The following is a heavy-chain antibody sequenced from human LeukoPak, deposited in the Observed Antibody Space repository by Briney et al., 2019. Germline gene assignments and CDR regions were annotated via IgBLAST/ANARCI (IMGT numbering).Heavy chain of an antibody. D-gene: IGHD2-2*01. CDR3: ARGGKYQLLAPLLDY. V-gene: IGHV4-61*01. CDR1: GGSVSSGSYY. J-gene: IGHJ4*02. CDR2: IYYSGST. Sequence: SETLSLTCTVSGGSVSSGSYYWSWIRQPPGTGLEWIGYIYYSGSTNYNPSLKSRVTIPVDTSKNQFSLKLSSVTAADTAVYCCARGGKYQLLAPLLDYWGQGTLVTVSS.